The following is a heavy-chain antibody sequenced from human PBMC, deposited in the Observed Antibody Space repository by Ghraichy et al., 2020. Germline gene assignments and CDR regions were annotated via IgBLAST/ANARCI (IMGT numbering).Heavy chain of an antibody. J-gene: IGHJ4*02. CDR3: ARGPHVLLWFGDPQPSFDY. V-gene: IGHV4-34*01. D-gene: IGHD3-10*01. Sequence: SETLSLTCAVYGGSFSGYYWSWIRQPPGKGLEWIGEINHSGSTNYNPSLKSRVTISVDTSKNQFSLKLSSVTAADTAVYYCARGPHVLLWFGDPQPSFDYWGQGTLVTVSS. CDR2: INHSGST. CDR1: GGSFSGYY.